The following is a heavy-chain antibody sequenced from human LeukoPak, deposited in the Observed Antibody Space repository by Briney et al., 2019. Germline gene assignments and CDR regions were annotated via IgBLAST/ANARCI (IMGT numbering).Heavy chain of an antibody. CDR3: ARGTGGFSTRFDY. J-gene: IGHJ4*02. CDR1: GYTFTGYY. V-gene: IGHV1-2*02. CDR2: INPNSGGT. D-gene: IGHD2-2*01. Sequence: ASVKVSCKASGYTFTGYYMHWVRQAPGQGLEWMGWINPNSGGTNYAQKFQGRVTMTRDTSISTAYMELSRLRSDDTAVYYCARGTGGFSTRFDYWGQGTLVTVSS.